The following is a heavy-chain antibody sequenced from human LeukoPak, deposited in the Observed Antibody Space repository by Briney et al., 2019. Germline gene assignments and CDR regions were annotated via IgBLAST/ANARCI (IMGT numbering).Heavy chain of an antibody. Sequence: SETLSLTCTVSGGSISSSTYYWGWIRQPPGTGLEWIGSIYYTGSTYYNPSLKSRVTISVDTSKNQFSLKLSSVTAADTAVYYCARHDYGDYVGFDPWGQGTLVTVSS. CDR2: IYYTGST. V-gene: IGHV4-39*01. CDR1: GGSISSSTYY. CDR3: ARHDYGDYVGFDP. J-gene: IGHJ5*02. D-gene: IGHD4-17*01.